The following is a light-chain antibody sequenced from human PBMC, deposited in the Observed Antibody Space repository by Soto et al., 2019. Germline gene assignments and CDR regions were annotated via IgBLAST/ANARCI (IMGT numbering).Light chain of an antibody. J-gene: IGKJ4*01. CDR2: AAS. CDR3: QQANSFPLT. V-gene: IGKV1-12*01. CDR1: RGISSW. Sequence: DIQMTQSPSSVSASVGDRVTITCRASRGISSWLAWYQHKPGKAPKLLIYAASSLQSGVTSRFSGSGSGTDFTLTINSLHPEDFATYYCQQANSFPLTFGGGTKVEI.